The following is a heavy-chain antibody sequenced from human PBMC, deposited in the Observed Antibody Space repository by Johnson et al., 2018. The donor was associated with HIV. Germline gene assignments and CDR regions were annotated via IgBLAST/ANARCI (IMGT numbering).Heavy chain of an antibody. J-gene: IGHJ3*02. CDR3: ARVRTGDSSGYHDAFDI. CDR1: GFNFSDYY. V-gene: IGHV3-7*03. D-gene: IGHD3-22*01. CDR2: IQEDGSQI. Sequence: VQLVESGGGVVKPGGSLRLSCAASGFNFSDYYMSWIRQAPGKGLEWVGNIQEDGSQIHYMDSVKGRFTISRDNSKNTLYLQMNSLRVEDTALYYCARVRTGDSSGYHDAFDIGGQGTMVTVSS.